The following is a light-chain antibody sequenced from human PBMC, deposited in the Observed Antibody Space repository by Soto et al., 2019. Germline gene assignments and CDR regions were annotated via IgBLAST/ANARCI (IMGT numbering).Light chain of an antibody. J-gene: IGLJ1*01. V-gene: IGLV2-14*01. CDR3: SSYSSTSTLL. CDR1: SSDVGGHKY. Sequence: QSVLAQPASVSGSPGQSITISCTGTSSDVGGHKYVSWYQQHPGKAPKPIIYDVSYRFSGVSNRFSGSKSGNTASLTISGLQAEDEADYHCSSYSSTSTLLFGTGTKVTVL. CDR2: DVS.